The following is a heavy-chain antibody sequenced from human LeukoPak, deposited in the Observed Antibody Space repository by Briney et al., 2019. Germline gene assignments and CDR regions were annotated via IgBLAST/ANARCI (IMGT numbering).Heavy chain of an antibody. D-gene: IGHD3-10*01. V-gene: IGHV1-2*02. J-gene: IGHJ5*02. CDR2: INPNSGGT. CDR1: GYTFTGYY. Sequence: ASVKVSCKASGYTFTGYYMPWVRQAPGQGLEWMGWINPNSGGTNYAQKLQGRVTMTTDTSTSTAYMELRSLGSDDTAVYYCARDLGRYYYGSGSYIINWFDPWGQGTLVTVSS. CDR3: ARDLGRYYYGSGSYIINWFDP.